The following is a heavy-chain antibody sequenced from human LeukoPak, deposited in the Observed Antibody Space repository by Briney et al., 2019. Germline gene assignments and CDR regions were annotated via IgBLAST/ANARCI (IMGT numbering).Heavy chain of an antibody. CDR2: ISSSSSVI. D-gene: IGHD1-26*01. V-gene: IGHV3-21*01. CDR3: ASGSPAGDY. Sequence: GGSLRLSCAASGFTLSSYSMNWVRQAPGKGLEWVSSISSSSSVIYYADSVKGRFTISRDNARNSLYLQMNRLTAEDTGVYYCASGSPAGDYWGQGTLVTVSS. J-gene: IGHJ4*02. CDR1: GFTLSSYS.